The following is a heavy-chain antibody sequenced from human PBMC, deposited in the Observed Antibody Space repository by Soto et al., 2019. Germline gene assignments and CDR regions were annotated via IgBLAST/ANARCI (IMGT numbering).Heavy chain of an antibody. Sequence: QITLKESGPTLVKPTQTLTLTCTFSGFSLSTSGVGVGWIRQPPGKALDWLALIYWDDHKRYSPSLKSRLTITNDTSQTQLVLTMTNMDPMDTATYYCAHSDYGDSVGIFDPWGQGTLVTVSS. V-gene: IGHV2-5*02. CDR2: IYWDDHK. CDR1: GFSLSTSGVG. D-gene: IGHD4-17*01. CDR3: AHSDYGDSVGIFDP. J-gene: IGHJ5*02.